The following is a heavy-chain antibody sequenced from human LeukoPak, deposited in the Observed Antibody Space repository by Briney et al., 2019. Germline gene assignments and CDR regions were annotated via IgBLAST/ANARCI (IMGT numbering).Heavy chain of an antibody. Sequence: PGGSLRLSCAASDFTFSSYWMHWVRQAPGEGLVWVSRISGDESSTNYADSVKGRFTISRDNAKNSLYLQMNSLRDEDTAVYYCARETGSSSWFGGDAFDIWGQGTMVTVSS. J-gene: IGHJ3*02. V-gene: IGHV3-74*01. CDR1: DFTFSSYW. CDR2: ISGDESST. CDR3: ARETGSSSWFGGDAFDI. D-gene: IGHD6-13*01.